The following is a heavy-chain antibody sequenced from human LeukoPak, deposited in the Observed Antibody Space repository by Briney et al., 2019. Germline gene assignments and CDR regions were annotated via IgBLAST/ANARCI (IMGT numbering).Heavy chain of an antibody. Sequence: GGSLRLSCAASGFTVSSNYMSWVRQAPGKGLEWVSVIYSGGSTYYADSVKGRFTISRDNSKNTLYLQMNSLRVEDTAVYYCARTTVTTNYGMDVWGQGTTVTVSS. D-gene: IGHD4-17*01. CDR3: ARTTVTTNYGMDV. CDR1: GFTVSSNY. V-gene: IGHV3-66*01. CDR2: IYSGGST. J-gene: IGHJ6*02.